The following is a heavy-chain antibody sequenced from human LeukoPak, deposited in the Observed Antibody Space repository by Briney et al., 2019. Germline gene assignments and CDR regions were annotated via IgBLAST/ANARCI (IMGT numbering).Heavy chain of an antibody. CDR1: GFTFSNYG. CDR3: ARSHYDGRGSDY. V-gene: IGHV3-30*02. CDR2: IRYDGSNE. D-gene: IGHD3-22*01. Sequence: GGSLRLSCAASGFTFSNYGMHWVRQAPGKGLEWVSFIRYDGSNECYADSVKGRFTISRDNSKNTLHLQMNSLRAEDTAVYYCARSHYDGRGSDYWGQGTLVTVSS. J-gene: IGHJ4*02.